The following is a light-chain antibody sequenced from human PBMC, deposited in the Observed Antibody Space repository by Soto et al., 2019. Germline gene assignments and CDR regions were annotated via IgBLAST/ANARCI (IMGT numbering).Light chain of an antibody. CDR2: DAS. CDR1: QGIGSA. V-gene: IGKV1-13*02. CDR3: QQYTSYSRA. Sequence: AAQLTQSPSSLSASVGDRVPISCRASQGIGSALAWYQQKPGKAPKVLIYDASSLKSGVPSRFSGSGSGTDFTLTISGLQPDDFTTYYCQQYTSYSRAFGQGTKVDIK. J-gene: IGKJ1*01.